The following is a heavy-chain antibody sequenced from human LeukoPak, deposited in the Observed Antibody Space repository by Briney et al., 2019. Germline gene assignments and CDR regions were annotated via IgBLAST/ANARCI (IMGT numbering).Heavy chain of an antibody. D-gene: IGHD5-18*01. Sequence: SETLSLTCTVSGGSISSSNYYWARIRHPPGKGLEWSGSIYYSGTTYYNPSLKSRVIISVDTSKNQFSLRLSSVTAADTAVYHCARHVRGYSYGFGTFDYWGQGALVTVSS. CDR1: GGSISSSNYY. J-gene: IGHJ4*02. CDR3: ARHVRGYSYGFGTFDY. CDR2: IYYSGTT. V-gene: IGHV4-39*01.